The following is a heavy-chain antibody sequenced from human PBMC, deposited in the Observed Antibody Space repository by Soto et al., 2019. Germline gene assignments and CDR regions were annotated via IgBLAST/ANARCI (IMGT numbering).Heavy chain of an antibody. CDR3: ARDAPPEDY. V-gene: IGHV1-18*01. CDR2: ISAYNGNT. Sequence: QVQLVQSGAEVKKPGASVQVSCKASGYTFTSYGISWVRQAPGQGLEWMGWISAYNGNTNYARKLQGRVTMTTDTPTSTAYLELTGLRSDDTAVYYCARDAPPEDYWGQGTLVTVSS. CDR1: GYTFTSYG. J-gene: IGHJ4*02.